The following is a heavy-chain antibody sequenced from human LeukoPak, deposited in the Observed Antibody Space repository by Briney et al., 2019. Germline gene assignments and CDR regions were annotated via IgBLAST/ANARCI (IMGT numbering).Heavy chain of an antibody. V-gene: IGHV1-8*02. J-gene: IGHJ4*02. CDR3: ARVSHDYGDYYFDY. D-gene: IGHD4-17*01. CDR1: GYAFTGYY. CDR2: INPNSGNT. Sequence: ASVKVSCKASGYAFTGYYMHWVRQAPGQGLEWMGWINPNSGNTGYAQKLQGRVTMTRNTSISTAYMELSSLRSEDMAVYYCARVSHDYGDYYFDYWGQGTLVTVSS.